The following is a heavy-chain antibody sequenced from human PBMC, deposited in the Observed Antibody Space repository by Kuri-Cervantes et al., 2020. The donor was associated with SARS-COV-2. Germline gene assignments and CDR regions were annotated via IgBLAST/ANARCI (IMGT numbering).Heavy chain of an antibody. CDR3: ARGHYGSGSYYSAPFDY. D-gene: IGHD3-10*01. CDR2: ISYDGSNK. J-gene: IGHJ4*02. V-gene: IGHV3-30*01. CDR1: GFTFSSYA. Sequence: GESLKISCAASGFTFSSYAMHWVRQAPGKGLEWVAVISYDGSNKYYADSVKGRFTISRDNSKNTLYLQMNSLRAEDTAVYYCARGHYGSGSYYSAPFDYWGQGTLVTVSS.